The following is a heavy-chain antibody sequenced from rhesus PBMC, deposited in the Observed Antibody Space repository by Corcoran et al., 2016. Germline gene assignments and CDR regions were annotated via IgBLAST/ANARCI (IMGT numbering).Heavy chain of an antibody. CDR2: IRNKANGGTV. CDR3: ARRIAAASFDY. Sequence: EVQLVESGGGLVQPGGSLRLSCAASGFTFSDYYMNWVRQAPGKGPEGVGLIRNKANGGTVEYAASVKGRFTISRDDSKSIASLQMNSLKTEDTAVYYCARRIAAASFDYWGQGVLVTVSS. D-gene: IGHD6-25*01. V-gene: IGHV3S22*01. J-gene: IGHJ4*01. CDR1: GFTFSDYY.